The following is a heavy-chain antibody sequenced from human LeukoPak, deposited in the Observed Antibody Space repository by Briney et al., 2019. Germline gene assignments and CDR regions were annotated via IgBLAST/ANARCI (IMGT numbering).Heavy chain of an antibody. CDR2: IYTSGST. J-gene: IGHJ4*02. D-gene: IGHD3-22*01. V-gene: IGHV4-4*07. Sequence: PSETLSLTCAVYGGSFSGYYWSWIRQPAGKGLEWIGRIYTSGSTNYNPSLKSRVTMSVDTSKNQFSLKLSSVTAADTAVYYCARDPYYYDSSGYPSNDYWGQGTLVTVSS. CDR1: GGSFSGYY. CDR3: ARDPYYYDSSGYPSNDY.